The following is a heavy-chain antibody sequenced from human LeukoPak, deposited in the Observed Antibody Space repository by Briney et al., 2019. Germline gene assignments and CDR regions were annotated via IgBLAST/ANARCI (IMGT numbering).Heavy chain of an antibody. V-gene: IGHV3-48*04. CDR1: GFTFSSYG. CDR3: ARDRYYYDSSGYYDY. J-gene: IGHJ4*02. D-gene: IGHD3-22*01. CDR2: ISSSGSTI. Sequence: PGGSLRLSCAASGFTFSSYGMHWVRQAPGKGLEWVSYISSSGSTIYYADSVKGRFTISRDNAKNSLYLQMNSLRAEDTAVYYCARDRYYYDSSGYYDYWGQGTLVTVSS.